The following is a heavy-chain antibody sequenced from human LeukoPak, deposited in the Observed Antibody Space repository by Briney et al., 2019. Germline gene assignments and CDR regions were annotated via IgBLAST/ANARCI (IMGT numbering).Heavy chain of an antibody. CDR3: ARLGGYCSGGSCYYSRLLGYFDY. Sequence: PSETLSLTCAVYGGSFSGYYWSWIRQPPGKGLEWIGEINHSGSTNYNPSLKSRVTISVDTPKNQFSLKLSSVTAADTAVYYCARLGGYCSGGSCYYSRLLGYFDYWGQGTLVTVSS. D-gene: IGHD2-15*01. CDR2: INHSGST. J-gene: IGHJ4*02. V-gene: IGHV4-34*01. CDR1: GGSFSGYY.